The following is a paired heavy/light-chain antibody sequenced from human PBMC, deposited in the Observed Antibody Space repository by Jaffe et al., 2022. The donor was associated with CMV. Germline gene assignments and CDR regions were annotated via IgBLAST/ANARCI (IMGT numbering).Heavy chain of an antibody. CDR2: INADKGNT. J-gene: IGHJ3*02. Sequence: QVQLVQSGTEVKKPGASVKVSCKASGYTFTSYAMHWVRQAPGQRLEWMGWINADKGNTKYSQKFQGRVTITRDTSASTAYMELSSLRSEDTAVYYCASRPQLGREAFDIWGQGTMVTVSS. CDR1: GYTFTSYA. D-gene: IGHD1-1*01. CDR3: ASRPQLGREAFDI. V-gene: IGHV1-3*01.
Light chain of an antibody. CDR2: DVS. CDR3: GSYTSSSTPWV. V-gene: IGLV2-14*03. CDR1: SSDVGGYNY. Sequence: QSALTQPASVSGSPGQSITISCTGTSSDVGGYNYVSWYQQHPGKAPKLMIYDVSNRPSGVSNRFSGSKSGNTASLTISGLQAEDEADYYCGSYTSSSTPWVFGGGTKLTVL. J-gene: IGLJ3*02.